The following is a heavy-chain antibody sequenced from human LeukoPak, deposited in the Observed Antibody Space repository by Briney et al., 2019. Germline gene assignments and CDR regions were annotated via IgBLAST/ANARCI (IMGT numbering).Heavy chain of an antibody. CDR3: ARGGDYDLWSGYVEESKLHLDY. Sequence: ASVKVSCKASGYTFTSYGISWVRQAPGQGLEWMGWISAYNGNTNYAQKLQGRVTMTTDTSTSTAYMELRSLRSDDTAVYDCARGGDYDLWSGYVEESKLHLDYWGQGTLVTVSS. CDR2: ISAYNGNT. J-gene: IGHJ4*02. CDR1: GYTFTSYG. D-gene: IGHD3-3*01. V-gene: IGHV1-18*01.